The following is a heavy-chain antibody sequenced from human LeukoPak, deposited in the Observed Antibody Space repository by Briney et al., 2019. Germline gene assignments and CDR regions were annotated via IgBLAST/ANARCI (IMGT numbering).Heavy chain of an antibody. J-gene: IGHJ4*02. CDR2: ISGSGDST. CDR3: AKEKQRNFDY. CDR1: GFTFSNYA. V-gene: IGHV3-23*01. Sequence: SGGSLRLSCAASGFTFSNYAMSWVRQAPGKGLEWVSGISGSGDSTYYGDSVQGRFTIPRDNSKNTLYLQMNTLRAEDTAVYYCAKEKQRNFDYWGQGTLVTVSS.